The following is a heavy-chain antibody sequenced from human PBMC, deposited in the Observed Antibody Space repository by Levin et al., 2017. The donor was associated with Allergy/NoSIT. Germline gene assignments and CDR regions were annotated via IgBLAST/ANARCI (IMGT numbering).Heavy chain of an antibody. CDR1: GFSLSTSGVG. CDR2: IYWDDDK. D-gene: IGHD2-15*01. J-gene: IGHJ5*02. V-gene: IGHV2-5*02. CDR3: AHMRDCSGGSCYQRYNWFDP. Sequence: SGPTLVKPTQTLTLTCTFSGFSLSTSGVGVGWIRQPPGKALEWLALIYWDDDKRYSPSLKSRLTITKDTSKNQVVLTMTNMDPVDKATYYCAHMRDCSGGSCYQRYNWFDPWGQGTLVTVSS.